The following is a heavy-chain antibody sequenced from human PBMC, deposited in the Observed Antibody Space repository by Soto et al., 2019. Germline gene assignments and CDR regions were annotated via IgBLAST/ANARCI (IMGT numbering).Heavy chain of an antibody. CDR2: IYYSGST. J-gene: IGHJ4*02. CDR1: GGSISSSSYY. D-gene: IGHD2-8*01. Sequence: QLQLQESGPGLVKPSETLSLTCTVSGGSISSSSYYWGWIRQPPGKGLEWIGRIYYSGSTYYNPSLKSRVTKPVDTSKNQFSLKLSSVTAADTAVYYCARQGGDCTNGVCNFDYWGQGTLVTVSS. V-gene: IGHV4-39*01. CDR3: ARQGGDCTNGVCNFDY.